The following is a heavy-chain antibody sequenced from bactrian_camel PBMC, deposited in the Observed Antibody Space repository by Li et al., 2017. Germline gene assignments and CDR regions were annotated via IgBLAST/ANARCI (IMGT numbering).Heavy chain of an antibody. V-gene: IGHV3S1*01. CDR3: AAARKPCLTALRNLDATGFDY. CDR1: GYTYNPYC. J-gene: IGHJ4*01. CDR2: IYIGSDRT. Sequence: HVQLVESGGGSVQSGGSLRLSCVLSGYTYNPYCMAWFRQAPGKEREAVATIYIGSDRTDDAWYGDSVKGRYYIFRDSTKNTLFLQMNSLKPEDTATYYCAAARKPCLTALRNLDATGFDYWGQGTQVTVS. D-gene: IGHD3*01.